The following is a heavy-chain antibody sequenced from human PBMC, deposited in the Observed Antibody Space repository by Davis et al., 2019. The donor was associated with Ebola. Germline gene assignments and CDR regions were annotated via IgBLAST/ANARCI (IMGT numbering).Heavy chain of an antibody. CDR1: GFTFSSYA. Sequence: GESLKISCSASGFTFSSYAMHWVRQAPGKGLEYVSAISSNGGSTYYADSVKGRFTISRDNSKKTLYLQMNSLRAEDTAVYYCARDSSKLVGASDFDYWGQGTLVTVSS. J-gene: IGHJ4*02. V-gene: IGHV3-64*04. CDR2: ISSNGGST. CDR3: ARDSSKLVGASDFDY. D-gene: IGHD1-26*01.